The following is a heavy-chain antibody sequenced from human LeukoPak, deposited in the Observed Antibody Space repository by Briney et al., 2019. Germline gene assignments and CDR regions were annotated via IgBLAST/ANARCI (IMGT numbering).Heavy chain of an antibody. D-gene: IGHD1-1*01. CDR2: IYYSGST. J-gene: IGHJ6*02. V-gene: IGHV4-61*01. CDR1: GGSVSSGSYY. Sequence: SETLSLTCTVSGGSVSSGSYYWSWIRQPPGKGLEWIGYIYYSGSTNYNPSLKSRVTISVDTSKNQFSLKLSSVTAADTAVYYCARGRRRTAIPSPYYYYGMNVWGQGTTVTVSS. CDR3: ARGRRRTAIPSPYYYYGMNV.